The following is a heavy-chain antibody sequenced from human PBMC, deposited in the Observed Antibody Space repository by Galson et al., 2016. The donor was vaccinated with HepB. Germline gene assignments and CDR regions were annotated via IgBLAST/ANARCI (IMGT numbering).Heavy chain of an antibody. CDR3: ARDAGWSDALDI. D-gene: IGHD6-19*01. CDR2: MSYTGSDK. V-gene: IGHV3-30-3*01. J-gene: IGHJ3*02. Sequence: SLRLSCAASGFTLPTYVIHWLRQAPGKGLEWVAVMSYTGSDKYYTASVKGRFTIYRDNSKGTLYLQMNSLRTDDTALYYCARDAGWSDALDIWGQGTMVTVSS. CDR1: GFTLPTYV.